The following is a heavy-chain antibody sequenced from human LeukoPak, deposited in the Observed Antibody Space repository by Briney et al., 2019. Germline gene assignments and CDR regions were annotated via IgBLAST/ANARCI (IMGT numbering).Heavy chain of an antibody. CDR2: ISAYNGNT. J-gene: IGHJ6*03. D-gene: IGHD3-10*01. Sequence: ASVKVSCKASGYTFSNYAITWVRQAPGQGLEWMGWISAYNGNTNYAQKLQGRVTMTTDTSTSTAYMELRSLRSDDTAVYYCARDQGGSGSYYTYYYYMDVWGKGTTVTISS. V-gene: IGHV1-18*01. CDR3: ARDQGGSGSYYTYYYYMDV. CDR1: GYTFSNYA.